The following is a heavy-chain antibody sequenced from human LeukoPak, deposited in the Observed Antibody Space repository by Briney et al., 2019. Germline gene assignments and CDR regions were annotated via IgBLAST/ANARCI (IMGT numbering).Heavy chain of an antibody. Sequence: SQTLSLTCALSGDSVSSNSAAWHWIRQSPARGLEWLVRTYYRSKLYNDYAVSVKNRITINPDTSKNQFSLQLNSVTPEDTAVYYCARAVDTAMVAGYNWFDPWGQGTLVTVSS. CDR1: GDSVSSNSAA. J-gene: IGHJ5*02. CDR3: ARAVDTAMVAGYNWFDP. D-gene: IGHD5-18*01. V-gene: IGHV6-1*01. CDR2: TYYRSKLYN.